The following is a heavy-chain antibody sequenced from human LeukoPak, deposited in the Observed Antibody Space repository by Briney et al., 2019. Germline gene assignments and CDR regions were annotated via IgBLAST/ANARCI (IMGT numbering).Heavy chain of an antibody. CDR3: TEAFDI. CDR1: GFTLRNAW. V-gene: IGHV3-15*01. Sequence: GGSLRLSCAASGFTLRNAWMSSVRQAPGKGLEWVDRIKSKTDGGTTDYAAPVKGRFTISRDDSKNTLYLQMNSLKTEDTAVYYCTEAFDIWGQGTMVTVSS. J-gene: IGHJ3*02. CDR2: IKSKTDGGTT.